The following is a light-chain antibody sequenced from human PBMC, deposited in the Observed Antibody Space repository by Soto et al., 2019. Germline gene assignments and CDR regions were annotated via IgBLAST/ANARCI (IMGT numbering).Light chain of an antibody. J-gene: IGKJ1*01. CDR3: QQYNSYSPWT. CDR1: QDIRKD. CDR2: GAS. Sequence: AIQMTQSPSSLSASVGDRVTITCRASQDIRKDLGWYQQKPGKAPKILIYGASTLQSGVPSRFSGSGSGTDFTLTISSLQPEDFAAYYCQQYNSYSPWTFGQGTKVDIK. V-gene: IGKV1-6*01.